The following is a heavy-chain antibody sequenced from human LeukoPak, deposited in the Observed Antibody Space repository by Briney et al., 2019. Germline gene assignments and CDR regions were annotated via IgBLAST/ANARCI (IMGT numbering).Heavy chain of an antibody. V-gene: IGHV3-21*01. CDR3: VTGDNADDTWASHLDAFDI. D-gene: IGHD3-16*01. Sequence: PGGSLRLSCEASGFSFSEHSMGWVRLAPGKGLEWVSSISGSSRFVFYVDSVKGRFTVSRDNAKNLVFLQMHGLRADDTAVYYCVTGDNADDTWASHLDAFDIWGQGTMVTV. J-gene: IGHJ3*02. CDR2: ISGSSRFV. CDR1: GFSFSEHS.